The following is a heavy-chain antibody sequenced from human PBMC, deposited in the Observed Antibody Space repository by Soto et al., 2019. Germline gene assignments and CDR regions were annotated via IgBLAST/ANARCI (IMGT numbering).Heavy chain of an antibody. CDR2: IIPILGIA. J-gene: IGHJ5*02. V-gene: IGHV1-69*02. Sequence: SVKVSCKASGGTFSSYTISWVRQAPGQGLEWMGRIIPILGIANYAQKFQGRVTITADKSTSTAYMELSSLRSEDTAVYYCAGTVTDCSGGSCYLNWLDPWGQGTLVTVSS. D-gene: IGHD2-15*01. CDR3: AGTVTDCSGGSCYLNWLDP. CDR1: GGTFSSYT.